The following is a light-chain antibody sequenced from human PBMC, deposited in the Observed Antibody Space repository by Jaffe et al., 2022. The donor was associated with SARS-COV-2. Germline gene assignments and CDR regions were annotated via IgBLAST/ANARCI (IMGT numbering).Light chain of an antibody. CDR2: GVS. J-gene: IGKJ1*01. Sequence: EIVLTQSPGTLSLSPGEGATLSCRASQSVSSNYLAWYQQKPGQAPRLLIYGVSSRATGIPDRFSGSGSGTEYTLTISRLEPEDFAVYYCQHYGGSSRTFGQGTKVEVK. V-gene: IGKV3-20*01. CDR3: QHYGGSSRT. CDR1: QSVSSNY.